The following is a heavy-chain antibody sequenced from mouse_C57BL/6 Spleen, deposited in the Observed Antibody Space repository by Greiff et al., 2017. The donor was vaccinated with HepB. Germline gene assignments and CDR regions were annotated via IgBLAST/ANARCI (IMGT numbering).Heavy chain of an antibody. CDR2: IYPGGGYT. J-gene: IGHJ3*01. CDR1: GYTFTNYW. V-gene: IGHV1-63*01. CDR3: ARYDYGVGFAY. D-gene: IGHD2-4*01. Sequence: VQLQQSGAELVRPGTSVKMPCKASGYTFTNYWIGWAKQRPGHGLEWIGDIYPGGGYTNYNEKFKGKATLTADKSSSTAYMQFSSLTSEDSAIYYCARYDYGVGFAYWGQGTLVTVSA.